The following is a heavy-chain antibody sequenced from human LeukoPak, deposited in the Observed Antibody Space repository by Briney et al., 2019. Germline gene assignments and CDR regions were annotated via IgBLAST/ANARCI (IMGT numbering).Heavy chain of an antibody. CDR3: ARVNCRSSSCYLASYFFDS. J-gene: IGHJ5*01. CDR1: GFTFSTYG. CDR2: IWDDGNNK. D-gene: IGHD2-2*01. V-gene: IGHV3-33*01. Sequence: GRSLRLSCAASGFTFSTYGRHWVRQAPGKGLEWVAVIWDDGNNKEYADSVKSRFTISRDNVKSTLSLQMNSLRVEDTGMYYCARVNCRSSSCYLASYFFDSWGQGTLVTVSS.